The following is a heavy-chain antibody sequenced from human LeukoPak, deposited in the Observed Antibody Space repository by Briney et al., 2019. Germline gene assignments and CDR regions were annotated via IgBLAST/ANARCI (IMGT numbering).Heavy chain of an antibody. Sequence: SVKVSCKASGGTFSSYAISWVRQAPGQGLEWMGGIIPIFDTANYAQKFQGRVTITADESTSTAYMELSSLRSEDTAVYYCARGRRIGYCSSTSCLYYFDYWGQGTLVTVSS. D-gene: IGHD2-2*01. CDR2: IIPIFDTA. CDR1: GGTFSSYA. J-gene: IGHJ4*02. CDR3: ARGRRIGYCSSTSCLYYFDY. V-gene: IGHV1-69*01.